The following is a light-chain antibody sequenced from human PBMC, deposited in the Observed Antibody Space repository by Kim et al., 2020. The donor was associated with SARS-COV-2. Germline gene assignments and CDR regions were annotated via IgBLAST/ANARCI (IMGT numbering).Light chain of an antibody. J-gene: IGLJ1*01. V-gene: IGLV6-57*03. CDR2: EDN. Sequence: GKTVTISRTRRSGSIASNYVQWYQQRPGSAPTTVIYEDNQRPSGVPDRFSGSIDSSSNSASLTISGLKTEDEADYYCQSYDSSNYVFGTGTKVTVL. CDR3: QSYDSSNYV. CDR1: SGSIASNY.